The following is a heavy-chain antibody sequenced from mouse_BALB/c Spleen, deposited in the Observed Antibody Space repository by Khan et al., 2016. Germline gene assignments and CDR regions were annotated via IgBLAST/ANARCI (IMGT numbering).Heavy chain of an antibody. Sequence: VQLQQPGAELVKPGASVKLSCTASGFNIKDTYMHWVKQRPEQGLEWIGRIDPANGNTKYDTKFQGKATITADTSSNTAYLQLSSLTSEDTAVYYCASSPYDNDGGFAYWGQGTLVTVSA. CDR3: ASSPYDNDGGFAY. D-gene: IGHD2-4*01. CDR1: GFNIKDTY. V-gene: IGHV14-3*02. J-gene: IGHJ3*01. CDR2: IDPANGNT.